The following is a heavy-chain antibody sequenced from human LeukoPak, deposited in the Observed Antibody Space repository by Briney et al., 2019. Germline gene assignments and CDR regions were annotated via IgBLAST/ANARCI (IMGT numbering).Heavy chain of an antibody. J-gene: IGHJ6*02. V-gene: IGHV4-34*01. CDR3: ASLTPSSSSQYYYYGMDV. D-gene: IGHD6-6*01. CDR1: GGSFSGYY. CDR2: INHSGST. Sequence: SETLSLTCAVYGGSFSGYYWSWIRQPPGKGLEWIGEINHSGSTNYNPSLKSRVTISVDTSKNQFSLELSSVTAADTAVYYCASLTPSSSSQYYYYGMDVWGQGTTVTVSS.